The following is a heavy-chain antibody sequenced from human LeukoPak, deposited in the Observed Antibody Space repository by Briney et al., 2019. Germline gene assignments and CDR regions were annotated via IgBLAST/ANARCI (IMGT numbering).Heavy chain of an antibody. CDR2: IDYSGST. J-gene: IGHJ4*02. V-gene: IGHV4-59*01. Sequence: PSETLSLTCTVSGGSISGYYWNWIRQPPGKGLEWIGFIDYSGSTNYNPSFKSRVTISIDTSKNQFSLRLSSVTAADSAVYYCARGFDLKSTYFDYWGQGTLVTVSS. CDR1: GGSISGYY. CDR3: ARGFDLKSTYFDY. D-gene: IGHD5-12*01.